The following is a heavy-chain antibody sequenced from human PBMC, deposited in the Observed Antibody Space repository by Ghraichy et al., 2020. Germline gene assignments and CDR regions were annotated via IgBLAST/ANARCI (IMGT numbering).Heavy chain of an antibody. CDR2: ISSSSSTI. CDR1: GFTFSSYS. CDR3: ARDGGLLTEDY. D-gene: IGHD3-16*01. Sequence: GGSLRLSCAASGFTFSSYSMNWVRQAPGKGLEWVSYISSSSSTIYYADSVKGQFTISRDNAKNSLYLQMNSLRAEDTAVYYCARDGGLLTEDYWGQGTLVTVSS. J-gene: IGHJ4*02. V-gene: IGHV3-48*01.